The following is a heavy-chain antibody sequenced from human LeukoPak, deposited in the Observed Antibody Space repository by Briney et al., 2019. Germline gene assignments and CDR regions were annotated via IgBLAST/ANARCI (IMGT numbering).Heavy chain of an antibody. D-gene: IGHD3-10*01. CDR3: ARDREDYYGSGSYNLDY. J-gene: IGHJ4*02. CDR2: INPNSGGT. Sequence: ASVKVSFKASGYTFTVYYMHWVRQAPGQGLEWMGWINPNSGGTNYAQKFQGRVTMTRDTSISTAYMELSRLRSDDTAVYYCARDREDYYGSGSYNLDYWGQGTLVTVSS. CDR1: GYTFTVYY. V-gene: IGHV1-2*02.